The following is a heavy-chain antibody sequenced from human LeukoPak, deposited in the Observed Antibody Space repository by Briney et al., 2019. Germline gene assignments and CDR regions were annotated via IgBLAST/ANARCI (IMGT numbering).Heavy chain of an antibody. D-gene: IGHD3-22*01. Sequence: GGSLRLSCAASGFTFSDYYMSWIRQAPGKGLEWVSYISSSGSTIYYADSVKGRFTISRDNSKNTLFLQMNSLSAEDTAIYYCATHYYDSSVSPTFGLNWGQGTLVTVSS. CDR1: GFTFSDYY. V-gene: IGHV3-11*01. CDR2: ISSSGSTI. J-gene: IGHJ4*02. CDR3: ATHYYDSSVSPTFGLN.